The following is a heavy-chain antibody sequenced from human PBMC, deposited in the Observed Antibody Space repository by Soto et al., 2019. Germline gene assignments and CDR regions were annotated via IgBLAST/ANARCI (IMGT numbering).Heavy chain of an antibody. J-gene: IGHJ4*02. CDR2: INAGNGNT. CDR1: GYTFTTYA. D-gene: IGHD2-15*01. CDR3: ARGYCSGGTCYASDY. V-gene: IGHV1-3*01. Sequence: QVQLVQSGAEVKEPGASVKVFCKASGYTFTTYAMHWVRQAPGQRLEWMGWINAGNGNTKYSQKFQGRVTITRDTSASTAYMELSSLRSEDTAVYYCARGYCSGGTCYASDYWGQGTLVTVSS.